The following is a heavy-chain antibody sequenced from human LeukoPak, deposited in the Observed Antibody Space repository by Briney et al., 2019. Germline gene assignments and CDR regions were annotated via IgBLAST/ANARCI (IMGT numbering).Heavy chain of an antibody. D-gene: IGHD1-26*01. J-gene: IGHJ6*02. CDR2: ISAYNGNT. CDR3: ARGGASGSYGLDV. Sequence: ASVKVSCKASGFTFTSSGFSWVRRAPGQGLGWMGWISAYNGNTNYAQKFQDRVTMTTDTSTSTAYMDLRSLRSDDTAVYYCARGGASGSYGLDVWGQGTTVTVAS. CDR1: GFTFTSSG. V-gene: IGHV1-18*01.